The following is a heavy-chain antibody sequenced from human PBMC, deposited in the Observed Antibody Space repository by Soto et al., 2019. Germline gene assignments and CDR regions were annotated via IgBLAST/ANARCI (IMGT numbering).Heavy chain of an antibody. CDR2: INPANGNT. D-gene: IGHD1-26*01. CDR3: ARDIVRVGPRANDAVDV. CDR1: GFTFSDTL. V-gene: IGHV1-3*01. J-gene: IGHJ3*01. Sequence: QVQLVQSGAELKRPGASVNISCQASGFTFSDTLINWVRQGPGQRLEWMGWINPANGNTRYSESFQGRVTISSLSSASTAYVALSDLTSEDTAVYYCARDIVRVGPRANDAVDVLGQGTMITVSS.